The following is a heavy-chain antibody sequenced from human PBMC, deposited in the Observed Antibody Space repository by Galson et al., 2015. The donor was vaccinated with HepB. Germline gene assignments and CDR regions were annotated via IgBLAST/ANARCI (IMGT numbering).Heavy chain of an antibody. CDR1: GFIVKTNY. D-gene: IGHD3-16*01. Sequence: LRLSCAVSGFIVKTNYINWVRQAPGKGLEWVSIIYSDGTTYFADTVKGRFTISRSNSQNTLFLQLNDLRPEDTARYYCARGRFRLDVWGHGTTVTVA. CDR2: IYSDGTT. V-gene: IGHV3-53*04. CDR3: ARGRFRLDV. J-gene: IGHJ6*02.